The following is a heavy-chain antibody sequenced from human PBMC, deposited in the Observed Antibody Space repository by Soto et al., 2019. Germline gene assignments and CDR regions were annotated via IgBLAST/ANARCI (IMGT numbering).Heavy chain of an antibody. CDR3: ARGGLGGDYGDNFDY. J-gene: IGHJ4*02. D-gene: IGHD4-17*01. CDR2: INHSGST. Sequence: SETLSLTCAVYGGSFSGYYWSWIRQPPGKGLEWIGEINHSGSTNYNPSLKSRVTISVDTSKNQFSLKLSSVTAADTAVYYCARGGLGGDYGDNFDYWGQGTLVTVSS. V-gene: IGHV4-34*01. CDR1: GGSFSGYY.